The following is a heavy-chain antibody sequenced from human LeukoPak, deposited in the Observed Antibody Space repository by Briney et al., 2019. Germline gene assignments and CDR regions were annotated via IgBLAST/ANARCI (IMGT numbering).Heavy chain of an antibody. CDR2: ISSSSYTI. V-gene: IGHV3-48*01. J-gene: IGHJ4*02. CDR1: GFTFSYSS. Sequence: GGSLRLSCAASGFTFSYSSMNWLRHAPGKGLEGVSYISSSSYTIYYAHSVKGRFTISRDNAKNSLYLQMNSLRPEDTAVYYCARGQYDILTGLPLPDSWGEGTLFTVSS. D-gene: IGHD3-9*01. CDR3: ARGQYDILTGLPLPDS.